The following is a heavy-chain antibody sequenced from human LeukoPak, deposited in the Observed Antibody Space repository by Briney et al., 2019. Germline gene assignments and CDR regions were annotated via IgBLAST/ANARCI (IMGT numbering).Heavy chain of an antibody. Sequence: GGSLRLSCAASGFDLGHYEVNWVRQAPGKGLEWVSYISSSGSTIYYADSVKGRFTISRDNAKNSLYLQMNSLRAEDTAVYYCARGLDYGDDEYYFDYWGQGTLVTVSS. CDR3: ARGLDYGDDEYYFDY. CDR2: ISSSGSTI. V-gene: IGHV3-48*03. CDR1: GFDLGHYE. D-gene: IGHD4-17*01. J-gene: IGHJ4*02.